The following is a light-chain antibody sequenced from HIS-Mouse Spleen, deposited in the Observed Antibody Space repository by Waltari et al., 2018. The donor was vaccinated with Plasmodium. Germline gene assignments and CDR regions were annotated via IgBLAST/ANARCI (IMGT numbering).Light chain of an antibody. CDR2: QDR. V-gene: IGLV3-1*01. Sequence: SYELTQPPSVSVSPGQTASITCSGDKLGDKYACWYQQKTGQSPVLVNYQDRKRPSEIPERVAGCNSSNTATLTSGGSQAMDEADYYCQAWDSSTVVFGGGTKLTVL. CDR3: QAWDSSTVV. J-gene: IGLJ2*01. CDR1: KLGDKY.